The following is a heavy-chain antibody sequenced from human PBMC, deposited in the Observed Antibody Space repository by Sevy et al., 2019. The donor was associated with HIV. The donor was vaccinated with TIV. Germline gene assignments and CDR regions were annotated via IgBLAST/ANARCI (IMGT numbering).Heavy chain of an antibody. D-gene: IGHD1-7*01. CDR3: ARPEGTGTIDY. V-gene: IGHV5-51*01. CDR2: IFPGDSDT. CDR1: GYSFTSYW. Sequence: GESLKSSCKGSGYSFTSYWIGWVRQMPGKGLGWMGIIFPGDSDTRNSPSFQGQVTISAGKSISTAYLQWSSLKASDTAMYYCARPEGTGTIDYWGQGTLVTVSS. J-gene: IGHJ4*02.